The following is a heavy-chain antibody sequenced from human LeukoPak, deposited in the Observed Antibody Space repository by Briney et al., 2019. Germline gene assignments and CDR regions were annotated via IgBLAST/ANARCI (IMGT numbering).Heavy chain of an antibody. J-gene: IGHJ4*02. Sequence: GGSLRLSCAASGFTFSSYWMHWVRQAPGKGLVWVSHINPDGTTTNYADSVKGRFTISRDNAKNTLYLQMNSLRAEDTAVYYCASGYSDYWGQGTLVTVSS. CDR2: INPDGTTT. D-gene: IGHD3-22*01. CDR1: GFTFSSYW. CDR3: ASGYSDY. V-gene: IGHV3-74*01.